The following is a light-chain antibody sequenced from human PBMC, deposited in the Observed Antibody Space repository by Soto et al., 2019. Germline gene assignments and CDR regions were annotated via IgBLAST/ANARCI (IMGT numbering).Light chain of an antibody. J-gene: IGKJ2*01. CDR1: QSVASNY. V-gene: IGKV3-20*01. Sequence: EIVLTQSPGTLSLSPGERATLSCRASQSVASNYLAWSQQKPGQTPRLLIYGASNRATDIPDRFSGSGSGTDFALTISSLEPEDFAVYYCQQYGISPPYTFGQGTKLEIK. CDR2: GAS. CDR3: QQYGISPPYT.